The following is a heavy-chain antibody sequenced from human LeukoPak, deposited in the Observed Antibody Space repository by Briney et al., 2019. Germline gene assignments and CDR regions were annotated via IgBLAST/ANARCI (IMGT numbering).Heavy chain of an antibody. J-gene: IGHJ3*02. D-gene: IGHD6-6*01. CDR1: GGSISSSSYY. CDR2: IYYSGST. Sequence: SETLSLTCTVSGGSISSSSYYWGWIRQPPGKGLEWIGSIYYSGSTYYNPSLKSRVTISVDTSKNQFSLKLSSVTAADTAVYYCARQMSTPPFIAAAGGNAFDIWGQGTMVTVSS. V-gene: IGHV4-39*01. CDR3: ARQMSTPPFIAAAGGNAFDI.